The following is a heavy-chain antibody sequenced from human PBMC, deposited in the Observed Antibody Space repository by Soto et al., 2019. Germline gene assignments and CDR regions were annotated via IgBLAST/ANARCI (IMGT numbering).Heavy chain of an antibody. Sequence: EVQLLGSGGGVVHPGGSLRLSCIGSGFTFRTYWMKWVRQAPGMGLEWVANINPDGSVGTYVDSVKGRFTTSRDNAQNSLYLQMNSLRADDTAVYFCAGWGGHDYNYWGQGIPVTVSS. CDR2: INPDGSVG. CDR1: GFTFRTYW. V-gene: IGHV3-7*03. CDR3: AGWGGHDYNY. J-gene: IGHJ4*02. D-gene: IGHD3-16*01.